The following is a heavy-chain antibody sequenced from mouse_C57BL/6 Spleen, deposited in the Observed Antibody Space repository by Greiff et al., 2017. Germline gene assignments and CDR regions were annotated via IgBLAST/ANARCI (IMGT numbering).Heavy chain of an antibody. J-gene: IGHJ3*01. CDR3: ARVWVAQATLEWFAY. CDR2: FYPGDGDT. V-gene: IGHV1-80*01. Sequence: QVQLQQSGAELVKPGASVKISCKASGYAFRSYWMNWVKQRPGKGLEWIGQFYPGDGDTNYNGKFKGKATLTADKSSSTAYMQLSSLTSEDSAVYFCARVWVAQATLEWFAYWGQGTLVNVSA. CDR1: GYAFRSYW. D-gene: IGHD3-2*02.